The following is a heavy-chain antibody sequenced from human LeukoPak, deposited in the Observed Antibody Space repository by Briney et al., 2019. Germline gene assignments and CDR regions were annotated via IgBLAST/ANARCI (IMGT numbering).Heavy chain of an antibody. CDR1: GFTFSSYA. CDR2: ISYDGSNK. D-gene: IGHD5-12*01. CDR3: ARDGYDSRLGY. Sequence: SGRSLRLSCAASGFTFSSYAMHWVRQAPGKGLEWVAVISYDGSNKYYADSVKGRFTISRDNSKNTLYLQMNSLRAEDTAVYYCARDGYDSRLGYWGQGTLVTVSS. J-gene: IGHJ4*02. V-gene: IGHV3-30*04.